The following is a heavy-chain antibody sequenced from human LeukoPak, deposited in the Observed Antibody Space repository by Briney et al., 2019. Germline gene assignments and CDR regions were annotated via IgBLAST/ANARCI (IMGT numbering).Heavy chain of an antibody. CDR3: ARDHDLFGSGSYSAPVDF. CDR1: GFTFSNYA. J-gene: IGHJ4*02. CDR2: ISYDGRNK. Sequence: GRSLRLSCAASGFTFSNYAMHWVRQAPGKGLEWVAVISYDGRNKYYADSVKGRITISRDDSKNTLYLEMNSLRADDTAFYYRARDHDLFGSGSYSAPVDFWGQGTLVTVSS. D-gene: IGHD3-10*01. V-gene: IGHV3-30*04.